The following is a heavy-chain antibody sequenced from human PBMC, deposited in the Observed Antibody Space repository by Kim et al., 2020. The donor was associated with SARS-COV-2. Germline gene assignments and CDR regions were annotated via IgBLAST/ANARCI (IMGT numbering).Heavy chain of an antibody. J-gene: IGHJ4*02. CDR1: GYSFTSYW. D-gene: IGHD3-3*01. CDR3: ARLPYILRFLGPDSEVYFDY. CDR2: IYPGDSDT. V-gene: IGHV5-51*01. Sequence: GESLKISCKGSGYSFTSYWIGWVRQMPGKGLEWMGIIYPGDSDTRYSPSFQGQVTISADKSISTAYLQWSSLKASDTAMYYCARLPYILRFLGPDSEVYFDYWGQGTLVTVSS.